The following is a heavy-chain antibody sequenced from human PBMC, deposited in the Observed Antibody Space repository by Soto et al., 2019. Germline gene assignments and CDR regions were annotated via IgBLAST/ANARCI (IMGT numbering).Heavy chain of an antibody. CDR1: GLNFNGYT. D-gene: IGHD3-10*01. CDR2: IAETGSST. Sequence: GGSLGLSCATSGLNFNGYTMSWVRQAPGQGLEWVSGIAETGSSTYYADSVKGRFTISRDNSENTLYLQMNNLRAEDTAIYYYAKPVYGPGSPAYWGQGPLVTVSS. CDR3: AKPVYGPGSPAY. V-gene: IGHV3-23*01. J-gene: IGHJ4*02.